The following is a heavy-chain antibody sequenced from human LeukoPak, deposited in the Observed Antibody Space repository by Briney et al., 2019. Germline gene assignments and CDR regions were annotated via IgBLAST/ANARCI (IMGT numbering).Heavy chain of an antibody. V-gene: IGHV3-7*01. J-gene: IGHJ3*02. D-gene: IGHD1-26*01. Sequence: GGSLRLSCEASGLIFSSYWMSWVRQAPGKGLEWVANIKKDGSEMYYVDSVKGRFTISRDNAKNSLYLQMNSLRADDTAVYHRARQETSSYNGAFDIWGQGTMVTVSS. CDR3: ARQETSSYNGAFDI. CDR2: IKKDGSEM. CDR1: GLIFSSYW.